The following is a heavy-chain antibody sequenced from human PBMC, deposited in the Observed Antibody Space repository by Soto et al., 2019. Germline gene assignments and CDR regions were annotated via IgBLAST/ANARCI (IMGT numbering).Heavy chain of an antibody. Sequence: GGSLRLSCVASGFSFGSYALTWVRQAPGKGLVWVSTISGSDGKTFYADAVKGRFSISRDISQSTLYLQMNSLRADDTAIYYCARWSYLDYWGQGTRVTVSS. D-gene: IGHD3-3*01. V-gene: IGHV3-23*01. J-gene: IGHJ4*02. CDR2: ISGSDGKT. CDR1: GFSFGSYA. CDR3: ARWSYLDY.